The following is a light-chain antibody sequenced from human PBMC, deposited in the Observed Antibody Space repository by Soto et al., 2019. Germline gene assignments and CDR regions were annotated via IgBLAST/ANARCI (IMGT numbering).Light chain of an antibody. Sequence: QSVLTQPPSASGTPGQRVTISCSGSGSNIGSGTVNWYQKLPGTAPKLLIFSNDQRPSGVPGRVSGSRSGTSASLAISALQSEDEADYYCASWDDSLNAVVFGGGTKLTVL. CDR3: ASWDDSLNAVV. V-gene: IGLV1-44*01. J-gene: IGLJ2*01. CDR2: SND. CDR1: GSNIGSGT.